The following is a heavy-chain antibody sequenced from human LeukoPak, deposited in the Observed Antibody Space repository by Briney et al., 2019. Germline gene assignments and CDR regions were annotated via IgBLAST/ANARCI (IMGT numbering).Heavy chain of an antibody. CDR1: GGSISSGGYY. D-gene: IGHD6-6*01. CDR2: IYYSGST. Sequence: PSETLSLTCTVSGGSISSGGYYWSWIRQHPGKGLEWIGYIYYSGSTYYNPSLKSRVTISVDTSKNQFSLKLSSVTAADTAVYYCASGQLRDYFYYYMDVWGKGTTVTVSS. CDR3: ASGQLRDYFYYYMDV. J-gene: IGHJ6*03. V-gene: IGHV4-31*03.